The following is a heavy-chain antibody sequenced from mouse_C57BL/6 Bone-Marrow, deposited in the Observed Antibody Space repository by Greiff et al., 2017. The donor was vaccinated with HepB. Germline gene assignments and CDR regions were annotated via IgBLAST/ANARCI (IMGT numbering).Heavy chain of an antibody. CDR2: IDPANGNT. Sequence: EVKVVESGAEPVKPGASVKLSCTASGFNIKDTYMNWVKQRPEQGLEWIGRIDPANGNTKYDPKFQGKATITADTSSNTAYLQLSSLTSEDTAVYYCARGLGKDYWGQGTTLTVSS. V-gene: IGHV14-3*02. D-gene: IGHD4-1*01. J-gene: IGHJ2*01. CDR1: GFNIKDTY. CDR3: ARGLGKDY.